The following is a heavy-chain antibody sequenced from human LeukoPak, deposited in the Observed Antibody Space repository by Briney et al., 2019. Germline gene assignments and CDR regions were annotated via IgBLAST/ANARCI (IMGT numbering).Heavy chain of an antibody. CDR1: GFTFSSYA. V-gene: IGHV3-30-3*01. D-gene: IGHD2-2*01. J-gene: IGHJ6*02. CDR3: ARYKVVPAATNVTPYYYYGMDV. Sequence: GGSLRLSCAASGFTFSSYAMHWVRQAPGKGLEWVAVISYDGSNKYYADSVKGRFTISRDNSKNTLYLQMNSLRAEDTAVYYCARYKVVPAATNVTPYYYYGMDVWGQGTTVTVSS. CDR2: ISYDGSNK.